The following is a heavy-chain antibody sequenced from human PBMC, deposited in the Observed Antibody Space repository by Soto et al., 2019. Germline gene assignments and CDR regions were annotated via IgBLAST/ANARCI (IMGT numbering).Heavy chain of an antibody. V-gene: IGHV3-48*03. J-gene: IGHJ6*02. CDR3: ARDPAIYSGKFDYGLDV. D-gene: IGHD4-4*01. Sequence: EVQLVESGGGLVQAEGSLRLFCAASGFTFSNYEMNWVRQAPGKGLEWVSYIGTRGRTIYYADSVKGRFTISRDNAKNSLYLQMNSLRAEDTAVYYCARDPAIYSGKFDYGLDVWGQGTTVTVSS. CDR2: IGTRGRTI. CDR1: GFTFSNYE.